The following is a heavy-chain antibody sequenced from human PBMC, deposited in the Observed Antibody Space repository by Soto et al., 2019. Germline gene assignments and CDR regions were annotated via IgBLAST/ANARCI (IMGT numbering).Heavy chain of an antibody. V-gene: IGHV1-69*13. CDR3: ARDWNLGLYYFDY. CDR2: IIPIFGTA. D-gene: IGHD1-7*01. Sequence: ASVKVSCKASGGTFSSYAISWVRQAPGQGLEWMGGIIPIFGTANYAQKFQGRVTITADESTSTAYMELSSLRSEDTAVYYCARDWNLGLYYFDYWGQGNLVTVSS. J-gene: IGHJ4*02. CDR1: GGTFSSYA.